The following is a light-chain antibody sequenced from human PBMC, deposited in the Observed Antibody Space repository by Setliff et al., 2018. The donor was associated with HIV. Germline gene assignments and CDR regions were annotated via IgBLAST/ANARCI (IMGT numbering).Light chain of an antibody. J-gene: IGLJ3*02. CDR2: YDT. V-gene: IGLV3-21*04. CDR1: NIGSKS. Sequence: SYELTQSPSVSVAPGKTARITCGGSNIGSKSVHWYQQKPGQAPVLVIFYDTDRPSGIPERFSASNSGNTATLTISRVEAGDEADYYCQGWDSSSDNWVFGGGT. CDR3: QGWDSSSDNWV.